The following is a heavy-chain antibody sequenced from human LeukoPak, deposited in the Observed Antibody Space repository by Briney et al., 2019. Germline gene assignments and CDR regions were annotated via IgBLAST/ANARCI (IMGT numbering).Heavy chain of an antibody. D-gene: IGHD3-16*02. J-gene: IGHJ4*02. CDR1: GFTFSRYA. CDR2: ISGGGTST. CDR3: AYLRGSYRSPFGH. V-gene: IGHV3-23*01. Sequence: GGSLRLSCAASGFTFSRYAMNWVRQAPGKGLEWVSSISGGGTSTHYADSVKGRFTISRDDSKNTLYLQMSSLRAEDTALYYCAYLRGSYRSPFGHWGQGTLVTVTS.